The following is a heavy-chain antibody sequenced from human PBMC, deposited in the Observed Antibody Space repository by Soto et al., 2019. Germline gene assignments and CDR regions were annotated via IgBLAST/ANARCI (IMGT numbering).Heavy chain of an antibody. CDR2: IIPILGIA. D-gene: IGHD3-16*02. CDR1: GGTFSSYT. CDR3: ARARGVIPSPADY. J-gene: IGHJ4*02. Sequence: QVQLVQSGAEVKKPGSSVKVSCKASGGTFSSYTISWVRQAPGQGLEWMGRIIPILGIANYAQKFQGRVTXTXDXXTSTAYMELSSLRSEDTAVYYCARARGVIPSPADYWGQGTLVTVSS. V-gene: IGHV1-69*02.